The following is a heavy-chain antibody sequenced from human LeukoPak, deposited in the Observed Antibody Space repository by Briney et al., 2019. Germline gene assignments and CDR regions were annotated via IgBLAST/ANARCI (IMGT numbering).Heavy chain of an antibody. CDR2: ISSSGSTI. V-gene: IGHV3-11*01. CDR3: ARDNSGYGSGSYYPSPYWYFDL. Sequence: GGSLRLSCAASGFTFSDYYMSWIRQAPGKGLEWVSYISSSGSTIYYADSVKGRFTISRDNAKNSLYLQMNSLRAEDTAVCYCARDNSGYGSGSYYPSPYWYFDLWGRGTLVTVSS. CDR1: GFTFSDYY. J-gene: IGHJ2*01. D-gene: IGHD3-10*01.